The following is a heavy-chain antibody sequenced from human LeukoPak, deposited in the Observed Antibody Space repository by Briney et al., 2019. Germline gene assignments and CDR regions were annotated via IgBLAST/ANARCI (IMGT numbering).Heavy chain of an antibody. Sequence: GASVKVSCKASGYTFTSYAMHWVRQAPGQRLEWMGWINARNGNTKYSQKFQGRVTITRDTSASTAYMELSSLRSEDTAVYYCARTSYFDFWGQGTLVTVSS. V-gene: IGHV1-3*01. CDR3: ARTSYFDF. CDR2: INARNGNT. J-gene: IGHJ4*02. CDR1: GYTFTSYA.